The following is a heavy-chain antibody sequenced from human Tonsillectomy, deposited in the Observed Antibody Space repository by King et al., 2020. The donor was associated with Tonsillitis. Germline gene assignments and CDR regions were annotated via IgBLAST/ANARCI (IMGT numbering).Heavy chain of an antibody. CDR2: IYYSGST. V-gene: IGHV4-59*01. CDR3: ARAGDYYDSSGYYGSYYFDY. Sequence: VQLQESGPGLVKPSETLSLTCTVSGGSISSYYWSWIRQPPGKGLEWIGYIYYSGSTNSNPSLKSRVTISVDTSKNQFSLKLSSVTAADTAVYYCARAGDYYDSSGYYGSYYFDYWGQGTLVTVSS. J-gene: IGHJ4*02. D-gene: IGHD3-22*01. CDR1: GGSISSYY.